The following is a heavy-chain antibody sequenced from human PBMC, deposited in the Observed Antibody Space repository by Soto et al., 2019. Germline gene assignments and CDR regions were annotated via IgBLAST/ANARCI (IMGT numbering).Heavy chain of an antibody. V-gene: IGHV3-66*01. CDR3: VRSRFVALGVTLVDY. D-gene: IGHD3-16*01. CDR2: IYSGGST. CDR1: GFTVSNNY. Sequence: EVQLVESGGGLVQPGGSLRLSCAASGFTVSNNYINWVRQAPGKGLEWVSIIYSGGSTYYADSVKGRFTISRDNSKNTLYLQMTSLRVEDTAVYYCVRSRFVALGVTLVDYWGQGTLVTVSS. J-gene: IGHJ4*02.